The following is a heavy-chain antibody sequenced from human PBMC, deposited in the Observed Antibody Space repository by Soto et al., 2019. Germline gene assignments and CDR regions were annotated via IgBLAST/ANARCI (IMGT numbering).Heavy chain of an antibody. J-gene: IGHJ6*02. Sequence: SETLSLTCTVSGGSISSYYWSWIRQPPGKGLEWIGYIYYSGSTNYNPSLKSRVTITVHTSKNQFSLKLSSVTAADTAVYYCATIPRNYYYGMDVWGQGTTVTVSS. CDR1: GGSISSYY. V-gene: IGHV4-59*08. D-gene: IGHD6-6*01. CDR2: IYYSGST. CDR3: ATIPRNYYYGMDV.